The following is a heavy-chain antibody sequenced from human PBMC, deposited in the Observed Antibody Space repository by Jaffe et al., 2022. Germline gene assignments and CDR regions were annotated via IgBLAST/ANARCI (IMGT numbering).Heavy chain of an antibody. CDR1: GFTFTSSA. V-gene: IGHV1-58*02. D-gene: IGHD3-22*01. CDR3: AADRYSSGYYPADNWFDP. Sequence: QMQLVQSGPEVKKPGTSVKVSCKASGFTFTSSAMQWVRQARGQRLEWIGWIVVGSGNTNYAQKFQERVTITRDMSTSTAYMELSSLRSEDTAVYYCAADRYSSGYYPADNWFDPWGQGTLVTVSS. J-gene: IGHJ5*02. CDR2: IVVGSGNT.